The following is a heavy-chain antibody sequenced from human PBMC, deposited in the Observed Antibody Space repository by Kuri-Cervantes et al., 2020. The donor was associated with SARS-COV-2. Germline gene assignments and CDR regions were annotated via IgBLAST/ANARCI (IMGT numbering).Heavy chain of an antibody. V-gene: IGHV3-49*04. Sequence: GESLKTSCTVSGFTFGDYAMSWVRQAPGKGLEWVGFIRSKAYGGTTEYAASVKGRFTISRDDSKSIAYLQMNSLKTEDTAVYYCTRSDFWSGIYFDYWGQGTLVTVSS. CDR2: IRSKAYGGTT. D-gene: IGHD3-3*01. CDR3: TRSDFWSGIYFDY. J-gene: IGHJ4*02. CDR1: GFTFGDYA.